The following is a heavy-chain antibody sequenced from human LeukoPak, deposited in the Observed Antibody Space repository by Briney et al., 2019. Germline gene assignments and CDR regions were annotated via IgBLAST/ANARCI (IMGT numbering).Heavy chain of an antibody. Sequence: PGGSLRLSCTASGFNFGIYGMHWVRQAPGKGLEWVAVMWDDGTNEYYVESVKGRFTISRDNSKNTLYLQMNSLRAEDTAVYYCAKDAELSGSYYPDAFDIWGQGTMVTVSS. D-gene: IGHD1-26*01. CDR2: MWDDGTNE. CDR1: GFNFGIYG. J-gene: IGHJ3*02. V-gene: IGHV3-30*02. CDR3: AKDAELSGSYYPDAFDI.